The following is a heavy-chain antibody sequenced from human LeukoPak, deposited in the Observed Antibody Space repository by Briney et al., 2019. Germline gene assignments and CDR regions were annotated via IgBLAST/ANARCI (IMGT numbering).Heavy chain of an antibody. J-gene: IGHJ6*03. Sequence: GASVKVSYKASGYTFTSYAMNWVRQAPGQGLEWMGWINTNTGNPTYAQGFTGRFVFSLDTSVSTAYLQISSLKAEDTAVYYCARVSWSTVTTRYYYMDVWGKGTTVTVSS. CDR3: ARVSWSTVTTRYYYMDV. V-gene: IGHV7-4-1*02. D-gene: IGHD4-17*01. CDR1: GYTFTSYA. CDR2: INTNTGNP.